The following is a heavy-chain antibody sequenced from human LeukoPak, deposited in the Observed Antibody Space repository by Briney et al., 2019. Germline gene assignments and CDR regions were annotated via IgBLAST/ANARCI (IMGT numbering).Heavy chain of an antibody. Sequence: GGSLRLSCAASGFTFSSYAMSWVRQAPGKGLEWVSAISGSGGSTYYADSVKGRFTISRDNSKNTLYLQMNSLRAEDTAVYYCARVFTVTTTEDYYYYYGMDVWGQGTTVTVSS. CDR3: ARVFTVTTTEDYYYYYGMDV. CDR2: ISGSGGST. V-gene: IGHV3-23*01. J-gene: IGHJ6*02. CDR1: GFTFSSYA. D-gene: IGHD4-11*01.